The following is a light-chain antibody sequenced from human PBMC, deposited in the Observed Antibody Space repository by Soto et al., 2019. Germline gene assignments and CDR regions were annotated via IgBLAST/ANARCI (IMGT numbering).Light chain of an antibody. V-gene: IGKV3-20*01. CDR2: GAF. Sequence: EIVLTQSPGTLSLSPGERATLSCRASQSVSSNYVAWYQHKRGQAPRLLIYGAFNRATGIPDRFSGRGSGTDFTLTISRLEPEDFAVYYCQQYSTSPAWTFGQGTK. J-gene: IGKJ1*01. CDR3: QQYSTSPAWT. CDR1: QSVSSNY.